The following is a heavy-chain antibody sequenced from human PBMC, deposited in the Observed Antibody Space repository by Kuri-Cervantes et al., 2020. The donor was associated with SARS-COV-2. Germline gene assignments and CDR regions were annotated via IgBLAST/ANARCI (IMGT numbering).Heavy chain of an antibody. CDR2: ISSTSSYI. Sequence: GESLKISCAASGFTFSSHSINWVRQAPGKGLEWVSSISSTSSYIYYADSVKGRFTISRDNAKNSLYLQMNSLRAEDTAVYYCARDCSSPYKYYYYYYMDVWGKGTTVTVSS. V-gene: IGHV3-21*01. J-gene: IGHJ6*03. D-gene: IGHD6-13*01. CDR3: ARDCSSPYKYYYYYYMDV. CDR1: GFTFSSHS.